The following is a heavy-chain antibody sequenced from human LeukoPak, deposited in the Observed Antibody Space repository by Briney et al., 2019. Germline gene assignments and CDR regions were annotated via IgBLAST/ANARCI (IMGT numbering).Heavy chain of an antibody. CDR2: IRQDGEEK. Sequence: GGSLRLSCAASGFTFSNYWMVWFRQAPGKGLEWLGNIRQDGEEKNYLDSVKGRLTFSRDNAKNSLYLQMDSLRAEDTAVYYCARGTLAAPGADYWGQGTLVRVSS. V-gene: IGHV3-7*01. D-gene: IGHD6-13*01. CDR1: GFTFSNYW. CDR3: ARGTLAAPGADY. J-gene: IGHJ4*02.